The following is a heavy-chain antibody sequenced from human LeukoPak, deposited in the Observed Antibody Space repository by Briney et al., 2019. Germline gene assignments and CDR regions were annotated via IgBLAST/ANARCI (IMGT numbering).Heavy chain of an antibody. CDR3: ARELYYYYMGV. Sequence: GGSLRLSCAVPGFTFSSYWMHWVRQTPGKGPVWVSRINGDGSSTNYADSVKGRFTISRDNAQNTLYLQMNSLRAEDTAVYYCARELYYYYMGVWGKGTTVTVSS. CDR1: GFTFSSYW. J-gene: IGHJ6*03. CDR2: INGDGSST. V-gene: IGHV3-74*01.